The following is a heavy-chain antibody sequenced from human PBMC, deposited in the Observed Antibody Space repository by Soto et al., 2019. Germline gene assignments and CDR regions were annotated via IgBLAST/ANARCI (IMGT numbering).Heavy chain of an antibody. V-gene: IGHV3-23*04. J-gene: IGHJ4*02. Sequence: EEQLVESGGVLVQPGGSLRLTCAASGFAFSNFAMSWVRQAPGKGLEWVATISGIGGSTYLADSVKGRLSISRDNSKNTVSLLMNSLRAEDTAVYFCARGSSGYISSWYYFDYWGRGTLVTVSS. CDR3: ARGSSGYISSWYYFDY. CDR1: GFAFSNFA. D-gene: IGHD6-13*01. CDR2: ISGIGGST.